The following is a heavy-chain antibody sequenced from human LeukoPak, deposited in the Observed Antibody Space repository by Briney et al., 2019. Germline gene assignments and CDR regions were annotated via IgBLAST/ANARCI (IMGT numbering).Heavy chain of an antibody. Sequence: GGSLRLSCAASGFTFSSYWMSWVRQAPGKGRGWVANIKQDGREKYYVDSVKGRFTISRDNAKNSLYLQMNSLRAEDTAVYYCARDLCSSTSCPPPYYYYGMDVWGQGTTVTVSS. D-gene: IGHD2-2*01. J-gene: IGHJ6*02. CDR2: IKQDGREK. V-gene: IGHV3-7*01. CDR1: GFTFSSYW. CDR3: ARDLCSSTSCPPPYYYYGMDV.